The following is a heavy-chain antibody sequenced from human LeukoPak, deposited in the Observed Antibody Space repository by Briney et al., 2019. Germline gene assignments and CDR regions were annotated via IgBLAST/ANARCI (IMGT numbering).Heavy chain of an antibody. D-gene: IGHD6-13*01. CDR3: ARTTEAHSWRTRYYDYYMDV. J-gene: IGHJ6*03. CDR2: IYTSGST. CDR1: GGSIGSYY. V-gene: IGHV4-4*07. Sequence: SETLSLTCTVSGGSIGSYYWSWIRQPAGKGLEWIGRIYTSGSTNYNPSLKSRVTISVDTSKNQFSLKLSSVTAADTAVYYCARTTEAHSWRTRYYDYYMDVWGKGTTVTVSS.